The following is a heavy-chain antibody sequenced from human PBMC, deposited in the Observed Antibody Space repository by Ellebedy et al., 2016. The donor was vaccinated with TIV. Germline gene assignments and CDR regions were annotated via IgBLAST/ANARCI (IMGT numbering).Heavy chain of an antibody. CDR1: GFTFSDYH. V-gene: IGHV3-11*06. Sequence: GESLKISCAASGFTFSDYHMSWVRQAPGRGLGWISYINTGSSYTKYADSVWGRFTISRDNSKRSLYLQMNNLRVEDTGVYYCAREGNHKPFDNWGQGTLVTVSS. CDR2: INTGSSYT. J-gene: IGHJ4*02. CDR3: AREGNHKPFDN. D-gene: IGHD3-10*01.